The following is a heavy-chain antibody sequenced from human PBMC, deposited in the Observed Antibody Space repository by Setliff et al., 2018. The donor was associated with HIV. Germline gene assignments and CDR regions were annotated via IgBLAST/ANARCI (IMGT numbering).Heavy chain of an antibody. J-gene: IGHJ4*01. Sequence: SETLSLTCDVYGVSFSGYYWSWIRQPPGKGLEWIGEVNHSGSANYNPSLKSRLTISVDTSKNQFSLKLHSVTAADTAVYFCATLRWLRSKHSDYWGQGTLVTVSS. CDR1: GVSFSGYY. CDR3: ATLRWLRSKHSDY. D-gene: IGHD5-12*01. CDR2: VNHSGSA. V-gene: IGHV4-34*01.